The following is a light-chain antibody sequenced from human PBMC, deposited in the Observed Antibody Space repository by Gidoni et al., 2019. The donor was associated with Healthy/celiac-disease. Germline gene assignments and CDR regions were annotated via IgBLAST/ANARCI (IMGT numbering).Light chain of an antibody. CDR3: QQRSNWLT. CDR1: QSVSSY. Sequence: EIVLTKSPATLSLSPGERATLSCRASQSVSSYLAWYQQKPGQAPRLLIYDASNRATGISARFSGSGSGTDFTLTISSLEPEDFAVYYCQQRSNWLTFGGGTKVEIK. J-gene: IGKJ4*01. CDR2: DAS. V-gene: IGKV3-11*01.